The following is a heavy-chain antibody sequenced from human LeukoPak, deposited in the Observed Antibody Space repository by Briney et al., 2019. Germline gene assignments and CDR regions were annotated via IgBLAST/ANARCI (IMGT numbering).Heavy chain of an antibody. Sequence: SETLSPTCTVSGGSISSSSYYWGWIRQPPGKGLEWIGSIYYSGSTYYNPSLKSRVTISVDTSKNQFSLKLSSVTAADTAVYYCARDYMGSAALDYWGQGTLVTVSS. D-gene: IGHD3-10*01. CDR2: IYYSGST. CDR1: GGSISSSSYY. V-gene: IGHV4-39*07. CDR3: ARDYMGSAALDY. J-gene: IGHJ4*02.